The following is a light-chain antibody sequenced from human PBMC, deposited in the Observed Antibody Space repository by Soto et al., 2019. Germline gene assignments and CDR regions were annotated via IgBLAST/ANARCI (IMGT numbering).Light chain of an antibody. CDR2: AAS. Sequence: DIQMTQSPSSLSASVGDRVTITCRASQSISMYLNWYQQKPGKAPKLLIYAASSLQSGVPSRFSGSGSGTDFTLPISSLQPEDFATYYCQQSYSTITFGQGTRLEIK. CDR1: QSISMY. J-gene: IGKJ5*01. V-gene: IGKV1-39*01. CDR3: QQSYSTIT.